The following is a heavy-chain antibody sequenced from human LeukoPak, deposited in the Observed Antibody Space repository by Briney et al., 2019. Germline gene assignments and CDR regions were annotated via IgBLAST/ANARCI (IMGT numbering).Heavy chain of an antibody. V-gene: IGHV3-21*01. J-gene: IGHJ3*01. CDR2: ISSSGSYI. CDR1: GFTFSSYS. Sequence: GGSLRLSCAASGFTFSSYSMNWVRQAPGKGLEWVSSISSSGSYIYYADSVKGRFTISRDNAKNSLSLQMNSLRAEDTAVYYCARGYSSSWFDAFDLWGQGTMVTVSS. D-gene: IGHD6-13*01. CDR3: ARGYSSSWFDAFDL.